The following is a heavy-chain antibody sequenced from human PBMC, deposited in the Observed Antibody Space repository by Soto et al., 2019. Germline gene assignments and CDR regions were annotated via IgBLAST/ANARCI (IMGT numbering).Heavy chain of an antibody. J-gene: IGHJ1*01. V-gene: IGHV3-15*01. CDR1: GFTFSNAW. Sequence: GGSLRLSCAASGFTFSNAWMSWVRQAPGKGLEWVGRIKSKTDGGTTDYAAPVKGRFTISRDDSKNTLYLQMNSLKTEDTAVYYCTTDLTIYCSSTSCYFGYFQHWGQGTLVTVSS. D-gene: IGHD2-2*01. CDR2: IKSKTDGGTT. CDR3: TTDLTIYCSSTSCYFGYFQH.